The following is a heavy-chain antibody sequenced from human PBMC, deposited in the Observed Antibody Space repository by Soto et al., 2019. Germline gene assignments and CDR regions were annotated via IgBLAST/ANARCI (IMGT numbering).Heavy chain of an antibody. V-gene: IGHV3-23*01. CDR3: AKGGAVAGLADKYYYYGMDV. Sequence: PGGSLRLSCAASGFTFSSYAMSWVRQAPGKGLEWVSAISGSGGSTYYADSVKGRFTISRDNSKNTLYLQMNSLRAEDTAVYYCAKGGAVAGLADKYYYYGMDVWGQGTTVTVSS. CDR2: ISGSGGST. D-gene: IGHD6-19*01. CDR1: GFTFSSYA. J-gene: IGHJ6*02.